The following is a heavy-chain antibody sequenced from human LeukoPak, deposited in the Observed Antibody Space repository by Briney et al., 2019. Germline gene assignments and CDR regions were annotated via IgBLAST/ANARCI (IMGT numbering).Heavy chain of an antibody. CDR1: GFSFSDHY. J-gene: IGHJ4*02. Sequence: KPGGSLRLSCAASGFSFSDHYMTWVRQAPGKGLEWLSYISGSGSDIDYAGSVKGRFTISRDNAKNSLYLQINCLRDEDTAVYYCARGPGRSGSDYWGQGTLVTVSS. D-gene: IGHD6-19*01. V-gene: IGHV3-11*01. CDR3: ARGPGRSGSDY. CDR2: ISGSGSDI.